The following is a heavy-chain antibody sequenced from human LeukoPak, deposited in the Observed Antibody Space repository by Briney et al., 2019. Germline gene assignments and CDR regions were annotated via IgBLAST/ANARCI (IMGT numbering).Heavy chain of an antibody. CDR1: GYTFTSYG. V-gene: IGHV1-18*01. D-gene: IGHD3-22*01. CDR2: ISAYNGNT. CDR3: ARTHDEGIYYYDSSGPIDY. Sequence: ASVKVSCKASGYTFTSYGISWVRQAPGQGLEWMGWISAYNGNTNYAQKLQGRVTMTTDTSTSTAYMELRSLRSDDTAVYYCARTHDEGIYYYDSSGPIDYWGQGTLVTVSS. J-gene: IGHJ4*02.